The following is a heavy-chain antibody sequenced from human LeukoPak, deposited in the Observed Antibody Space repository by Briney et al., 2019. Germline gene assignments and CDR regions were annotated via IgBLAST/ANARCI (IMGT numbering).Heavy chain of an antibody. J-gene: IGHJ4*02. CDR3: AGGYGGNRAYFDY. D-gene: IGHD4-23*01. Sequence: GESLKISCKESGYSFPTYWIGWVRQMPGKGLEWMGIIYPGDSDTRYSPSFQGQVTISADKSIRTAYLQWSSLKASDTAMYYCAGGYGGNRAYFDYWGQGTLVTVSS. CDR1: GYSFPTYW. V-gene: IGHV5-51*01. CDR2: IYPGDSDT.